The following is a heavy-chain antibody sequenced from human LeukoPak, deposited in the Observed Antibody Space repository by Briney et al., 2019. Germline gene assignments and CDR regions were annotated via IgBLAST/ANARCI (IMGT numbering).Heavy chain of an antibody. CDR1: GYTFTGYY. V-gene: IGHV1-2*02. D-gene: IGHD6-19*01. CDR3: ARDSSGRRDAFDI. J-gene: IGHJ3*02. CDR2: INPNSGGT. Sequence: ASVKVSCKASGYTFTGYYMHWVRQAPGQGLEWMGWINPNSGGTNYAQKFQGRVTMTTDTSTSTAYMELRSLRSDDTAVYYCARDSSGRRDAFDIWGQGTMVTVSS.